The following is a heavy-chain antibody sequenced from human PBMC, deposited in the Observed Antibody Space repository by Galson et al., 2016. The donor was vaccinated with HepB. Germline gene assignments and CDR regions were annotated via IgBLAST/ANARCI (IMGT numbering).Heavy chain of an antibody. CDR1: GYTFINYY. V-gene: IGHV1-46*01. CDR3: ARDGHKWDFDY. J-gene: IGHJ4*02. D-gene: IGHD1-26*01. Sequence: SVKVSCKASGYTFINYYMHWVRQAPGQGLEWMGIGNPRTGSTSYAQKFQDRVTVTGDTSTSTVYMELSSLISEDTAVYYCARDGHKWDFDYWGQGSLVTVSS. CDR2: GNPRTGST.